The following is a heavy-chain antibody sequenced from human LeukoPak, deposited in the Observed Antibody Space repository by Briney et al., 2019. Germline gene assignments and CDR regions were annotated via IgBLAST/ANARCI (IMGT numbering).Heavy chain of an antibody. V-gene: IGHV1-2*06. Sequence: ASVKVSCKASGYTFTGYYMHWVRQAPGQGLEWMGRINPNSGGTNYAQKFQGRVTMTRDTSTSTAYMELRSLRSDDTAVYYCARDHYYLGYCSGGSCYPVDYWGQGTLVTVSS. D-gene: IGHD2-15*01. J-gene: IGHJ4*02. CDR1: GYTFTGYY. CDR2: INPNSGGT. CDR3: ARDHYYLGYCSGGSCYPVDY.